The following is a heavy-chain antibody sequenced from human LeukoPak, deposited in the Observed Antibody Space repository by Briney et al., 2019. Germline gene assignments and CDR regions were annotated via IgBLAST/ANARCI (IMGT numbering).Heavy chain of an antibody. Sequence: QTGGSLRLSFAASGFTFSSYAISWVRQAPGKGLEWVSTISGSGGSTYYADSVKGRFTISRDNSKNTLYLHMNSLRAEDTAVYYCAKGGSGSYSWFDYWGQGTLVTVSS. CDR3: AKGGSGSYSWFDY. V-gene: IGHV3-23*01. CDR1: GFTFSSYA. J-gene: IGHJ4*02. CDR2: ISGSGGST. D-gene: IGHD1-26*01.